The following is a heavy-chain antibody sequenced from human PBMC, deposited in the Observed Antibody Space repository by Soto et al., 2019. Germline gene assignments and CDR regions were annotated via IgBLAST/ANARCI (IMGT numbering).Heavy chain of an antibody. J-gene: IGHJ4*02. CDR2: IYYSGNT. D-gene: IGHD3-10*01. V-gene: IGHV4-59*12. Sequence: SETLSLTCTVSGGSISSYYWSWIRQPPGKGLEWIGYIYYSGNTNYNPSLKSRVTISVDTSKNQFSLKLSSVTAADTAVYYCARSVLLWFGEYDYWGQGTLVTVSS. CDR1: GGSISSYY. CDR3: ARSVLLWFGEYDY.